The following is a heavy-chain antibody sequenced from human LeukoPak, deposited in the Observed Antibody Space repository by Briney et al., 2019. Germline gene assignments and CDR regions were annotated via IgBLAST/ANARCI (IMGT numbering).Heavy chain of an antibody. Sequence: PSETLSLTCTVSGGSISSSSYYWSWIRQPAGKGLEWIGRIYTSGSTNYNPSLKSRVTMSVDTSKNQFSLKLSSVTAADTAVYYCARDYYYDSSGYYYNWFDPWGQGTLVTVSS. CDR2: IYTSGST. J-gene: IGHJ5*02. D-gene: IGHD3-22*01. V-gene: IGHV4-61*02. CDR1: GGSISSSSYY. CDR3: ARDYYYDSSGYYYNWFDP.